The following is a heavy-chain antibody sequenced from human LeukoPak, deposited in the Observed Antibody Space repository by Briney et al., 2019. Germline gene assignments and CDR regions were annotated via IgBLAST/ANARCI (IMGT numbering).Heavy chain of an antibody. J-gene: IGHJ5*02. CDR1: GGSISSYY. Sequence: SETLSLTCTVSGGSISSYYWSWIRQPPGKGLEWIGYIYYSGSTNYNSSLKSRVTISVDTSKNQFSLKLSSVTAADTAVYYCARAGKGVRNWFDPWGQGTLVTVSS. CDR2: IYYSGST. CDR3: ARAGKGVRNWFDP. V-gene: IGHV4-59*01. D-gene: IGHD1-14*01.